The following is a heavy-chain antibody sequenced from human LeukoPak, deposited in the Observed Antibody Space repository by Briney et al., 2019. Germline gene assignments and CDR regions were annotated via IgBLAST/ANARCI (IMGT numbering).Heavy chain of an antibody. Sequence: SETLSLTCTVYGGSIRGYYWGWIRQRPGKALEWIGYIHSSGSTNYNPSLKSRVTISVDTSKNLFSLRLTSVTAADTAVYYCARHSQHSRDLGSARNFDYWGQGILVTVSS. CDR2: IHSSGST. CDR1: GGSIRGYY. D-gene: IGHD7-27*01. J-gene: IGHJ4*02. CDR3: ARHSQHSRDLGSARNFDY. V-gene: IGHV4-59*08.